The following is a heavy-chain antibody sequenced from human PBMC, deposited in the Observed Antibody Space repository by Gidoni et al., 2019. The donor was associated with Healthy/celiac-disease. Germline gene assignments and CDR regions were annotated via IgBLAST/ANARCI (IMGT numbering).Heavy chain of an antibody. CDR3: TTAPPSVSYYDSSGYYLEGG. Sequence: EVQLVESGGGLVKPGGSLRLSCAASGFTFSNAWMSWVRQAPGKGLEWVGRIKSKTDGGTTDYAAPVKGRFTISRDDSKNTLYLQMNSLKTEDTAVYYCTTAPPSVSYYDSSGYYLEGGRGQGTLVTVSS. CDR2: IKSKTDGGTT. J-gene: IGHJ4*02. V-gene: IGHV3-15*01. CDR1: GFTFSNAW. D-gene: IGHD3-22*01.